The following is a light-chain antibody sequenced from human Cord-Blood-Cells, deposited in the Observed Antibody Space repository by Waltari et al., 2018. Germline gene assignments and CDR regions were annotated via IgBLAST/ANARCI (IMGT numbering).Light chain of an antibody. V-gene: IGKV1-13*02. J-gene: IGKJ4*01. CDR3: QQFNSYRLT. CDR1: QGISSA. CDR2: DAS. Sequence: AIQLTQSPSSLSASVGDRVTLTCRASQGISSALAWYQQKPGKAPKLLIYDASRLESGVPSRFSGSGSGTDFTLTISSLQPEDFATYYCQQFNSYRLTFGGGTKVEIK.